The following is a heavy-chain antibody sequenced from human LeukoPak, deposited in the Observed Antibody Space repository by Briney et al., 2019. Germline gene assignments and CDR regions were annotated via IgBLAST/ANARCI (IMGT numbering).Heavy chain of an antibody. CDR1: GFTVSSNY. D-gene: IGHD3-10*02. V-gene: IGHV3-21*01. Sequence: KLGGSLRLSCVVSGFTVSSNYMSWVRQAPGKGLEWVSSISSSSSYIYYADSVKGRFTISRDNAKNSLYLQMNSLRAEDTAVYYCAELGITMIGGVWGKGTTVTISS. CDR3: AELGITMIGGV. CDR2: ISSSSSYI. J-gene: IGHJ6*04.